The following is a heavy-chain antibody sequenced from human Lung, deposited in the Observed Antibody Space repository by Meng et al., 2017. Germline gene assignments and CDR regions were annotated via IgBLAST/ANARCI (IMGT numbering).Heavy chain of an antibody. Sequence: QVQLQEAGPGLVKPAGTLSLTCAFSVCSITSSSWWSWVRQTPGKGLEWFGEIFHSGSTNYNPPLESRVTISVDKSKNQFSLKVYSVTAADTATYYCARFDISSSGRGDYWGQGILVTVSS. V-gene: IGHV4-4*02. CDR2: IFHSGST. J-gene: IGHJ4*02. D-gene: IGHD1-26*01. CDR3: ARFDISSSGRGDY. CDR1: VCSITSSSW.